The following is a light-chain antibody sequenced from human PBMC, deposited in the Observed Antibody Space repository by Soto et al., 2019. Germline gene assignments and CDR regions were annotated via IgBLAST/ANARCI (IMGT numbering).Light chain of an antibody. CDR3: QQYNSYPS. CDR2: DAS. V-gene: IGKV1-5*01. Sequence: IPMTQSPSILSASIGDRVTITCRASQNINIWLARYQQKSGKAPKLLISDASSLESGVPSRFSGSGSGTEFTLTISSLQPDDFATYYCQQYNSYPSFGQGTKVDIK. J-gene: IGKJ1*01. CDR1: QNINIW.